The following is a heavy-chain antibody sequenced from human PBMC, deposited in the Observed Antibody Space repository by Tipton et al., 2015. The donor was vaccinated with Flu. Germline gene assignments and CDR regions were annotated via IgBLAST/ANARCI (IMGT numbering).Heavy chain of an antibody. D-gene: IGHD2-2*01. CDR1: GFIFSDFT. Sequence: SLRLSCADSGFIFSDFTMNWVRQAPGKGLEWVSSISINGEYIYYADSVRGRFTISRDNAKNSLYLQMNSLRVEDTAVYYCATAADTRFFDYWGQGTLVTVSS. CDR3: ATAADTRFFDY. CDR2: ISINGEYI. V-gene: IGHV3-21*04. J-gene: IGHJ4*02.